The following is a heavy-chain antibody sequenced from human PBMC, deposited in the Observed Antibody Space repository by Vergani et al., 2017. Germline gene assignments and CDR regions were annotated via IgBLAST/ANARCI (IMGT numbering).Heavy chain of an antibody. D-gene: IGHD1-26*01. CDR3: AKKGGSLYYYGVDV. CDR2: IRYDGSNP. V-gene: IGHV3-30*02. Sequence: QEQLLQSGGGVVQPGGSLRLSCIGSGYTFGHFDMHWVRQAPGKGLAWVAFIRYDGSNPQYIDSVKGRLTISRDNSKATLFLQMNGLRPEDTGAYFCAKKGGSLYYYGVDVWGQGTTITVSS. CDR1: GYTFGHFD. J-gene: IGHJ6*02.